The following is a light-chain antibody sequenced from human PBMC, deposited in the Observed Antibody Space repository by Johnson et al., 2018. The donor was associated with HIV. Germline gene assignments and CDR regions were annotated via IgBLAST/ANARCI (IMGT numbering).Light chain of an antibody. CDR2: DNN. Sequence: QSVLTQPPSVSAAPGQKVTISCSGSSSNIGNNYVSWYQQLPGTAPKLLIYDNNKRPSGIPDRFSGSKSGTSATLGITGLWPEDEADYYCETWDSSLSAPLYVFGTGTKVTVL. CDR3: ETWDSSLSAPLYV. CDR1: SSNIGNNY. V-gene: IGLV1-51*01. J-gene: IGLJ1*01.